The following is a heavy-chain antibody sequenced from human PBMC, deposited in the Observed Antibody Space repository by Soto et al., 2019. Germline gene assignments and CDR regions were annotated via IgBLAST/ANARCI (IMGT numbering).Heavy chain of an antibody. V-gene: IGHV3-23*04. D-gene: IGHD5-12*01. J-gene: IGHJ4*02. CDR2: VSSGGGNT. CDR1: GFSLTYFA. CDR3: AKGSIEYSASIDY. Sequence: VQLVESGGGLVQPGGSLRLSCKPSGFSLTYFAMSWVRQAPGKGLEWVSTVSSGGGNTFYAESMKGRFTISRDNSKNTLFLQINSLRAEDTAEYFCAKGSIEYSASIDYWGQGTLVLVSS.